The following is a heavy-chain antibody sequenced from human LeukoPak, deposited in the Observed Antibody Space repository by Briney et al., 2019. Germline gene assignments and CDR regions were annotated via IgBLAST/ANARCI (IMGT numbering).Heavy chain of an antibody. CDR2: IYYSRSA. J-gene: IGHJ6*03. D-gene: IGHD5-12*01. Sequence: SETLSLTCTVSGDSISRNDYYWGWIRQPPGKGLEWIGTIYYSRSAYYSPSLKSRVTISVDTSKTQFSLKLSSVTAADTAVYYCARAHSWLRFLYHYMDVWGEGTTVTVSS. V-gene: IGHV4-39*07. CDR1: GDSISRNDYY. CDR3: ARAHSWLRFLYHYMDV.